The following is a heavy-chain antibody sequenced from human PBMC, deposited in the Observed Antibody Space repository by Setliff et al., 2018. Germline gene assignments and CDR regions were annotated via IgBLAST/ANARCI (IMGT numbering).Heavy chain of an antibody. Sequence: ASVKVSCKASGYISTSYGITWVRQAPGQGLEWMGRISAYNGNTIYAQKFQGRVTVTTDTSTGTGNMELRSLKSDDSAVYYCAGDRSLGATRRLAYWGQGTRVTVSS. J-gene: IGHJ4*02. CDR1: GYISTSYG. CDR3: AGDRSLGATRRLAY. CDR2: ISAYNGNT. V-gene: IGHV1-18*01. D-gene: IGHD1-26*01.